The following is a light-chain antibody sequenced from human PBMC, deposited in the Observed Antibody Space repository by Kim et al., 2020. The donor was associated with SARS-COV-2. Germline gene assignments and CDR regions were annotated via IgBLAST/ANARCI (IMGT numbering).Light chain of an antibody. CDR2: GKN. V-gene: IGLV3-19*01. CDR1: SLRSYY. Sequence: SSELTQDPAVSVALGQTDRITCQGDSLRSYYASWYQQKPGQAPVLVIYGKNNRPSGIPDRFSGSSSGNTASLTITGAQAEDEADYYCNSRDSSGNHRYVFGTGIKLSVL. CDR3: NSRDSSGNHRYV. J-gene: IGLJ1*01.